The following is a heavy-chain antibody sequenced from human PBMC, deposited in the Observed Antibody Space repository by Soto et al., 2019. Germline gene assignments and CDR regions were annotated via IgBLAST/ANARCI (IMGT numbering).Heavy chain of an antibody. CDR3: ARLGCSGGSCPFDP. V-gene: IGHV4-31*03. Sequence: SETLSLTCTVSGGSISSGGYYWSWIRQHPGKGLEWIGYIYYSGSTYYNPSLKSRVTISVDTSKNQFSLNLNSVTAADTAVYYCARLGCSGGSCPFDPWGQGTLVTVSS. CDR1: GGSISSGGYY. D-gene: IGHD2-15*01. J-gene: IGHJ5*02. CDR2: IYYSGST.